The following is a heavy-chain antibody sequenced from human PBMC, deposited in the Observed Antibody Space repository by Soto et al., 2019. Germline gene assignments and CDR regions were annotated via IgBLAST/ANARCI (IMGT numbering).Heavy chain of an antibody. CDR2: VKSKTDGGTT. CDR3: TTDSYMTNIIVRFDY. Sequence: EVHLVESGGGLVKPGGSLRPSCAASGFIFSNAWINWVRQAPGKGLEWVGRVKSKTDGGTTDFAAPVKGRFAISRDDSKNMVYLEMNSLKTEDTAIYYCTTDSYMTNIIVRFDYCGHGNLVTVSS. D-gene: IGHD4-17*01. J-gene: IGHJ4*01. CDR1: GFIFSNAW. V-gene: IGHV3-15*07.